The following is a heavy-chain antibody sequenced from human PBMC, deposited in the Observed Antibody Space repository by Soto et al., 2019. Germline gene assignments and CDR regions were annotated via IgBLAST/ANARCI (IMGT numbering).Heavy chain of an antibody. Sequence: QSRTLSLTCAISGDSVSSNSAAWNWIRQSPSRGLEWLGRTYYRSKWYNDYAVSVKSRITINADTSKNQFSLQLNSVTPEDTAVYYCARGEWLALYNWFDPWGQGTLVTVSS. V-gene: IGHV6-1*01. CDR1: GDSVSSNSAA. D-gene: IGHD6-19*01. CDR2: TYYRSKWYN. J-gene: IGHJ5*02. CDR3: ARGEWLALYNWFDP.